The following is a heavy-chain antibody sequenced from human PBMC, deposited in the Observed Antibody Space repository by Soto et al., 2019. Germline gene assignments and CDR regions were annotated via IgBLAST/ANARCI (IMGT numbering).Heavy chain of an antibody. D-gene: IGHD5-12*01. J-gene: IGHJ2*01. CDR1: GGSISSSSYY. Sequence: QLQLQESGPGLVEPSETLSLTCTVSGGSISSSSYYWGWIRQPPGKGLEWIGSIYYSGSTYYNPSLKSRVTISVDTSKNQFSLKLSSVTAADTAVYYCARHPFKKWPRWYFDLWGRGTLVTVSS. CDR3: ARHPFKKWPRWYFDL. CDR2: IYYSGST. V-gene: IGHV4-39*01.